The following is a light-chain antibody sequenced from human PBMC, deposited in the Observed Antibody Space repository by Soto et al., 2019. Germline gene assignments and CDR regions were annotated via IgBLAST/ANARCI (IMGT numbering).Light chain of an antibody. Sequence: DIPMTQSPSTLSAFVGDRVTITCRASQSINSWLAWYQQKPGKAPKLLIYKASNLEDGVPSRFSGSGSGTEFTLTITRLQPDDVGTYYCQQYNDYSTFGQGTKLEIK. CDR3: QQYNDYST. V-gene: IGKV1-5*03. CDR1: QSINSW. J-gene: IGKJ2*01. CDR2: KAS.